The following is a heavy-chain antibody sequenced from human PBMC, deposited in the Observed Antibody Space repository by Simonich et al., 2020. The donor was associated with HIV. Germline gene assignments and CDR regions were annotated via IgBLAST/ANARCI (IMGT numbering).Heavy chain of an antibody. Sequence: QVQLQQWGAGLLKPSETLSLTCAVYGGSFSGYSWSWIRQPPGKGPEWIGEINHSGSTNYNPSLKSRVTISVDTSKNQFSLKLSSVTAADTAVYYCARGFYQRLYYFDYWGQGTLVTVSS. J-gene: IGHJ4*02. D-gene: IGHD2-2*01. V-gene: IGHV4-34*01. CDR1: GGSFSGYS. CDR2: INHSGST. CDR3: ARGFYQRLYYFDY.